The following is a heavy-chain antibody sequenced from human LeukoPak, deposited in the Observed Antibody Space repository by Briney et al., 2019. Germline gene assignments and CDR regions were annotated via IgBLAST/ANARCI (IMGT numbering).Heavy chain of an antibody. V-gene: IGHV1-69*05. CDR1: GGTFSSYA. CDR2: IIPIFGTA. D-gene: IGHD5-18*01. J-gene: IGHJ6*03. Sequence: SVKLSCKAYGGTFSSYAISWVRQAPGQGLEWMGGIIPIFGTANYAQKFQGRVTITTDESTSTAYMELSSLRSEDTAVYYCARAIGKQPYYYYYMDVWGKGTTVTVSS. CDR3: ARAIGKQPYYYYYMDV.